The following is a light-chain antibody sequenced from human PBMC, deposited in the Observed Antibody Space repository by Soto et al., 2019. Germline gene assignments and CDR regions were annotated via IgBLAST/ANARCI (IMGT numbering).Light chain of an antibody. CDR3: TSYTGSSTPYV. V-gene: IGLV2-14*01. CDR1: SSDVGNYNY. J-gene: IGLJ1*01. Sequence: QSALTQPASVSGSPGQSIIISCTGTSSDVGNYNYVSWYQQHPGKAPKLMIYEVSNRPSGVSTRFSGSKSDNTAFLTISGLQAEDEADYYCTSYTGSSTPYVFGTGTKVTVL. CDR2: EVS.